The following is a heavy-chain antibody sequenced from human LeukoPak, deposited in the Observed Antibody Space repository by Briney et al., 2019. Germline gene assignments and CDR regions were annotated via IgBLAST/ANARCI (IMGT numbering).Heavy chain of an antibody. Sequence: GRSLRLSCAASGFTFSAYSMNWVRQAPGEGLEWVSSIGAAGSHIYYADSMKGRFTISRDNAKSSLFLQMNSLRAEDTGIYYCVRVGSGATRADTLDLWGQGTMVTVSS. D-gene: IGHD6-19*01. CDR3: VRVGSGATRADTLDL. J-gene: IGHJ3*01. CDR2: IGAAGSHI. V-gene: IGHV3-21*01. CDR1: GFTFSAYS.